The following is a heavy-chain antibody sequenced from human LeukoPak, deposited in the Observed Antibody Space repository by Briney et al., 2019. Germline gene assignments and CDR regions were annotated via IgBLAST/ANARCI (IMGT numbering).Heavy chain of an antibody. D-gene: IGHD3-22*01. CDR2: ILYDGSNK. CDR3: ATARDNYDISGFSALEY. CDR1: GFTFSSYG. J-gene: IGHJ4*02. V-gene: IGHV3-33*08. Sequence: GGSLRLSCAASGFTFSSYGMHWVRQAPGKGLEWVAVILYDGSNKDYADSVKGRFTISRDNSKNTLYLLMDSLRADDTGVYYCATARDNYDISGFSALEYWGQGTLVTVSS.